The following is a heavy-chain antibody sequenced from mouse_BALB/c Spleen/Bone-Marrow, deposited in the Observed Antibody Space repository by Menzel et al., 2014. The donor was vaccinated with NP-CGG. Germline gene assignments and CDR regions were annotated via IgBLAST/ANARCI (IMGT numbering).Heavy chain of an antibody. V-gene: IGHV1-69*02. CDR2: IYPSDNYT. J-gene: IGHJ2*01. D-gene: IGHD2-3*01. CDR3: TRTYEYFDY. CDR1: GYTFTSYW. Sequence: QVQLQQSGAELVRPGASVKLSCKPSGYTFTSYWINWVKQRPGQGLEWIGNIYPSDNYTNYNQKFKDKATLTVDISSTTAYMQLSSPTSEDSAVYYRTRTYEYFDYWGQGTTLTVSS.